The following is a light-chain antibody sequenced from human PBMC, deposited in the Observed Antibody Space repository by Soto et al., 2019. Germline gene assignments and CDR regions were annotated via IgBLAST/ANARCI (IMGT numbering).Light chain of an antibody. V-gene: IGKV1-5*03. J-gene: IGKJ1*01. CDR3: QQYNSYSEA. Sequence: DIQMTQSPSTLSGSVGDRVTITCRASQTISSWFAWYQQKPGKAPKLLIYKASTFKSGVPSRFSGSGSGTEFTLTISSLEPDDFATYYCQQYNSYSEAFGQGTKVELK. CDR1: QTISSW. CDR2: KAS.